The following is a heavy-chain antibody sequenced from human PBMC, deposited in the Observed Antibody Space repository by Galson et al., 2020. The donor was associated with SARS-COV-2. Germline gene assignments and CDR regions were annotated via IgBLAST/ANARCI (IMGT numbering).Heavy chain of an antibody. D-gene: IGHD2-21*02. CDR1: GFTFSSYG. V-gene: IGHV3-30*18. CDR2: TSYDGSNK. Sequence: GGSLRLSCAASGFTFSSYGMYWVRQAPGKGLEWVAFTSYDGSNKYYVDSVKGRFTISRDNSKNTLYLQMNSLRTEDTAVYYCAKEYCGGDCYEGVDHWGQGTLVTSPQ. CDR3: AKEYCGGDCYEGVDH. J-gene: IGHJ4*02.